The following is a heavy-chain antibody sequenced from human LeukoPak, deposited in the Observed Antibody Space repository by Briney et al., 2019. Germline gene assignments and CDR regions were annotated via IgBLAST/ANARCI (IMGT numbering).Heavy chain of an antibody. V-gene: IGHV1-24*01. CDR2: FDPEDGET. CDR1: GYTLAELS. D-gene: IGHD2-2*01. J-gene: IGHJ6*02. CDR3: ATDPGEIVPAAKGPRGDYCYGMDV. Sequence: ASVKVSCKVSGYTLAELSMHWVRQAPGKGLEWMGGFDPEDGETIYAQKFQGRVTMTEDTSTDTAYMELNSLRSDDTAVYYCATDPGEIVPAAKGPRGDYCYGMDVWGQGTTVTVSS.